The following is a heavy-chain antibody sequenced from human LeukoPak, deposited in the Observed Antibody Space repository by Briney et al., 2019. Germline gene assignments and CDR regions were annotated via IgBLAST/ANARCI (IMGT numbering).Heavy chain of an antibody. J-gene: IGHJ4*02. CDR1: GFTFSTYW. Sequence: PGGSLRLSCAASGFTFSTYWVYWVRQVPGKGLVWVSRISGDGSITTYADSVKGRFTISRDNAKNTVFLQMNSLRAEDTAVYYCARDLEAANTYYFDYWGQGTMVTVSS. CDR3: ARDLEAANTYYFDY. D-gene: IGHD6-13*01. CDR2: ISGDGSIT. V-gene: IGHV3-74*01.